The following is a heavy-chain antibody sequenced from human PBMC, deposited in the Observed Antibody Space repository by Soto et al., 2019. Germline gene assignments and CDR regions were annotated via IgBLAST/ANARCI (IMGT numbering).Heavy chain of an antibody. CDR1: GFTFSTSG. V-gene: IGHV3-30*18. D-gene: IGHD6-13*01. CDR3: AKDWGSSGWYNGFDP. J-gene: IGHJ5*02. CDR2: ILHDGGAT. Sequence: QVQLVESGGGVVQSGRSLRLSCAASGFTFSTSGMHWIRQAPGKGLEWVAMILHDGGATYYVDSVKGRFTISRDTDKNTLHLQMDSLRPEDTATYYCAKDWGSSGWYNGFDPWGQGTLVTVSS.